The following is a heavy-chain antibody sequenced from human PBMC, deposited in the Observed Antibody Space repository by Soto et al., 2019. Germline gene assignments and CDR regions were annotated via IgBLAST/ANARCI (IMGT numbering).Heavy chain of an antibody. D-gene: IGHD4-4*01. CDR1: GYSFTSYW. V-gene: IGHV5-10-1*01. Sequence: RGESLKISCKGSGYSFTSYWISWVRQMPGKGLEWMGRIDPSDSYTNYSPSFQGHVTISADKSISTAYLQWSSLKASDTATYYCARSNSNYAYYYGMDVWGQGTTVTVSS. J-gene: IGHJ6*02. CDR2: IDPSDSYT. CDR3: ARSNSNYAYYYGMDV.